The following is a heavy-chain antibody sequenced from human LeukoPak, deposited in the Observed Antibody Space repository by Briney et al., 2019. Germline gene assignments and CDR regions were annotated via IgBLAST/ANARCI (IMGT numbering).Heavy chain of an antibody. V-gene: IGHV1-2*02. Sequence: ASVKVSCKASGYTFTGYYMHWVRQAPGQGLEWMGWINPNSGGTNYAQKFQGRVTMTRDTSISTAYMELSRPRSDDTAVYYCARAAFTYSSGYPPNYWGQGTLVTVSS. CDR2: INPNSGGT. J-gene: IGHJ4*02. CDR1: GYTFTGYY. CDR3: ARAAFTYSSGYPPNY. D-gene: IGHD6-19*01.